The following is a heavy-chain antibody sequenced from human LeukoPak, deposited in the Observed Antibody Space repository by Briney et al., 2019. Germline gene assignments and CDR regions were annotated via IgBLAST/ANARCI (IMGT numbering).Heavy chain of an antibody. CDR2: ISAYNGNT. J-gene: IGHJ6*03. CDR1: GYTFTGYY. CDR3: ARYGRVVPSPGVYYYYYMDV. D-gene: IGHD2-2*01. V-gene: IGHV1-18*04. Sequence: GASVKVSCKASGYTFTGYYMHWVRQAPGQGLEWMGWISAYNGNTKYVQKLQGRVTMTTDTSTSTAYMELRSLRSDDTAVYYCARYGRVVPSPGVYYYYYMDVWGKGTTVTVSS.